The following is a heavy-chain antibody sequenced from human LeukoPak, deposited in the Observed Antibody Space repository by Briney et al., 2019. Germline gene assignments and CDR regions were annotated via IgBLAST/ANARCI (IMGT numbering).Heavy chain of an antibody. V-gene: IGHV4-31*03. Sequence: SETLSLTCTVSGGSISTGAYYWSWIRQHPGKGLEWIGYIYYSGSTYYNPSLKSRVTLSVETSKKQFSLKLSSVTAADTAVYYCARDLMDPYGMDVWGQGTTVTVSS. CDR1: GGSISTGAYY. J-gene: IGHJ6*02. CDR3: ARDLMDPYGMDV. D-gene: IGHD2-2*03. CDR2: IYYSGST.